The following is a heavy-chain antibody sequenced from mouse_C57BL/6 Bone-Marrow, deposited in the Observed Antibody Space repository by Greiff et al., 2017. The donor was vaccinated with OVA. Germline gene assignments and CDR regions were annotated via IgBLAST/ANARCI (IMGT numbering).Heavy chain of an antibody. CDR1: GYAFSSSW. CDR2: IYPGDGDT. CDR3: ARWGGRGFAY. V-gene: IGHV1-82*01. J-gene: IGHJ3*01. Sequence: QVQLKQSGPELVKPGASVKISCKASGYAFSSSWMNWVKQRPGKGLEWIGRIYPGDGDTNYNGKFKGKATLTADKSSSTAYMQLSSLTSEDSAVYFCARWGGRGFAYWGQGTLVTVSA. D-gene: IGHD1-1*02.